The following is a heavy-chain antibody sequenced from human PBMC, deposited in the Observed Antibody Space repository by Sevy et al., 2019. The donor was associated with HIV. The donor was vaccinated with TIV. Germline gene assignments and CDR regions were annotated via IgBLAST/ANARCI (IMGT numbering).Heavy chain of an antibody. CDR1: GFTFSDYW. D-gene: IGHD1-26*01. CDR3: VRKVGDM. J-gene: IGHJ3*01. V-gene: IGHV3-7*01. Sequence: GGSLRLSCAASGFTFSDYWMSWVRQAPGKGLEWVANIKQDGSQKYFVDSVKGRFTISRDNAKNSLYLQMDNLRAEDTAGDYCVRKVGDMWGQGTMVTVSS. CDR2: IKQDGSQK.